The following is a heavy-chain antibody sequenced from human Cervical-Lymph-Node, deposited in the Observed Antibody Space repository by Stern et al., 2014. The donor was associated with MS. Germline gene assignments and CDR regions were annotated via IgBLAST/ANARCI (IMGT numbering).Heavy chain of an antibody. J-gene: IGHJ4*02. D-gene: IGHD6-13*01. CDR3: AKGEASSITIAGTGIDY. Sequence: VQLLESGGGLVQPGRSLRLSCAVSGFTFDDYAMHWVRQAPGKGLEWVSGVCWNSYTIDYAESEKGRFTISRDNAKNSLYLRMSSLRAEDTAFYFCAKGEASSITIAGTGIDYWGQGTLVTVS. CDR2: VCWNSYTI. V-gene: IGHV3-9*01. CDR1: GFTFDDYA.